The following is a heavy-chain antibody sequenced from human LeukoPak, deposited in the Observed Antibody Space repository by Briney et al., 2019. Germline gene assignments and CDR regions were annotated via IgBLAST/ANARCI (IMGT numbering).Heavy chain of an antibody. V-gene: IGHV3-48*04. CDR2: ISSSSSTI. Sequence: TGGSLRLSCAASGFTFSSYSMNWVRQAPGKGLEWVSYISSSSSTIYYADSVKGRFTISRDNAKNSLYLQMNSLRAEDTAVYYCARAPYDSSGPDWGQGTLVTVSS. D-gene: IGHD3-22*01. CDR1: GFTFSSYS. J-gene: IGHJ4*02. CDR3: ARAPYDSSGPD.